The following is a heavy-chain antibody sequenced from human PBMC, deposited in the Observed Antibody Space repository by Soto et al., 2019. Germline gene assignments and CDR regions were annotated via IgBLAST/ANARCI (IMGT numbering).Heavy chain of an antibody. V-gene: IGHV3-21*01. D-gene: IGHD2-2*01. CDR2: ISSSSSYI. CDR1: GFTFSSYA. Sequence: EVQLLESGGGLVQPGGSLRLSCAASGFTFSSYAMSWVRQAPGKGLEWVSSISSSSSYIYYADSVKGRFTISRDNAKNSLYLQMNRLRADETAVYYCARPLCCSSTSCYRYYGMDVWGQGTTVTVSS. J-gene: IGHJ6*02. CDR3: ARPLCCSSTSCYRYYGMDV.